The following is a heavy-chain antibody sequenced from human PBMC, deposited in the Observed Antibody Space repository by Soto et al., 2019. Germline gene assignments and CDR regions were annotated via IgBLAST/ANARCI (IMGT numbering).Heavy chain of an antibody. CDR1: GVTFNTYA. D-gene: IGHD2-15*01. V-gene: IGHV3-30*04. Sequence: QVQLVESGGGVVQPGRSLTLSCAVSGVTFNTYAMHWVRQAPGKGLEWVAIVSYDGSNKYYADSVKGRFSISRDNSKSTLYLQMNSVRAEDTAVYYCAKDRGIYCSGGRCYLFDSWGQGTLVTVSS. CDR2: VSYDGSNK. J-gene: IGHJ4*02. CDR3: AKDRGIYCSGGRCYLFDS.